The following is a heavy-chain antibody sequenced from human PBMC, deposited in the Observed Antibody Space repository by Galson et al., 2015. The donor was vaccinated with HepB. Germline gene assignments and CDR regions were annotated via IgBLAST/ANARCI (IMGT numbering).Heavy chain of an antibody. CDR1: GFTFSSYW. J-gene: IGHJ4*02. CDR2: IKQDGSEK. D-gene: IGHD6-19*01. Sequence: SLRLSCAASGFTFSSYWMSWVRQAPGKGLEWVANIKQDGSEKYYVDSVKGRFTISRDNSKSSVYLQMNSLRAGDTAVYHCTREGVSSNGWYADSWGQGTLVTVSS. V-gene: IGHV3-7*03. CDR3: TREGVSSNGWYADS.